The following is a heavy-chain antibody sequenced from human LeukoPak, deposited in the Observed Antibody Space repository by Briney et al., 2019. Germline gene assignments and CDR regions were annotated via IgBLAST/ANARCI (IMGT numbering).Heavy chain of an antibody. J-gene: IGHJ5*02. CDR2: IRSKAGSYAT. CDR3: TRGYCSGSSWYPQFDP. CDR1: GFTFSGSA. D-gene: IGHD2-2*01. Sequence: GGSLKLSCAASGFTFSGSAMHWVRQASGKGLEWVGRIRSKAGSYATAHAASVKGRFTISRDDSKNTAYLQMNSLKTEDTAVYYCTRGYCSGSSWYPQFDPWGRGTLVTVSS. V-gene: IGHV3-73*01.